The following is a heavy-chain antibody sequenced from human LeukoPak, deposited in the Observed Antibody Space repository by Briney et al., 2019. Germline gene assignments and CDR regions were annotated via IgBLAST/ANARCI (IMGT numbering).Heavy chain of an antibody. CDR1: GYTFTSYG. CDR2: ISAYNGNT. J-gene: IGHJ4*02. V-gene: IGHV1-18*04. CDR3: ARRVELRYFDWLSFFLDY. D-gene: IGHD3-9*01. Sequence: GASVKVSCKASGYTFTSYGISWVRQAPGQGLEWMGWISAYNGNTNYAQKLQGRVTMTTDTSTSTAYMELRSLRSDGTAVYYCARRVELRYFDWLSFFLDYWGQGTLVTVSS.